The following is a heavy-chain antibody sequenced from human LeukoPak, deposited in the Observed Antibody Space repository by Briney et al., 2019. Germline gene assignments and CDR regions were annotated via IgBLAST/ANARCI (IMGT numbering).Heavy chain of an antibody. CDR3: TRGREVSGGSSLSGN. Sequence: ASVKVSCKASGYTFIGYYMHWVRQAPGQGLEWMGWMKPNSGDTNYAQNFQGRVTMTRDTSIGTAYMELISLRSDDTAVYYCTRGREVSGGSSLSGNWGQGTLVTVSS. D-gene: IGHD6-6*01. CDR2: MKPNSGDT. CDR1: GYTFIGYY. V-gene: IGHV1-2*02. J-gene: IGHJ4*02.